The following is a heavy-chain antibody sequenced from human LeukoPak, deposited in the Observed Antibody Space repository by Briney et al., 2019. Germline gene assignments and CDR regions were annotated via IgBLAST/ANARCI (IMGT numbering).Heavy chain of an antibody. D-gene: IGHD1-26*01. Sequence: SVKVSCKASGGTFSSYAISWVRQAPGQGLEWMGRIIPIPGIANYAQKFQGRVTITADKSTSTAYMELSSLRSEDTAVYYCARRPSGSYYYFDYWGQGTLVTVSS. CDR1: GGTFSSYA. J-gene: IGHJ4*02. V-gene: IGHV1-69*04. CDR3: ARRPSGSYYYFDY. CDR2: IIPIPGIA.